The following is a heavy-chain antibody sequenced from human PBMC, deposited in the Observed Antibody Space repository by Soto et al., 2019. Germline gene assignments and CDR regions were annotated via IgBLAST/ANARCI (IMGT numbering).Heavy chain of an antibody. Sequence: QVQLQESGPGLVKHSQTLSLTCTVSGGSISSGDYYWSWIRQPPGKVLEWIGYIYYSWSTYYHPSLKSRAIIAVDMCKNQFSLKLSSVTAADTAVYYCASTSYGYTFYDYWGQGTLVTVA. D-gene: IGHD5-18*01. J-gene: IGHJ4*02. CDR1: GGSISSGDYY. V-gene: IGHV4-30-4*01. CDR3: ASTSYGYTFYDY. CDR2: IYYSWST.